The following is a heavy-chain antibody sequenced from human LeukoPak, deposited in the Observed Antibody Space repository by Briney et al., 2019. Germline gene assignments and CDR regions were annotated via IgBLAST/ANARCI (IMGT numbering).Heavy chain of an antibody. CDR2: IHYTGST. CDR3: ARVEEGYGSGRRENYYYYYMDV. Sequence: SETLSLTCTVSGGSISSYYWSWIRQPPGKGLEWIGYIHYTGSTNYNPSLKSRVTISVDTSKNQFSLKLSSVTAAGTAVYYCARVEEGYGSGRRENYYYYYMDVWGKGTTVTISS. J-gene: IGHJ6*03. CDR1: GGSISSYY. D-gene: IGHD3-10*01. V-gene: IGHV4-59*01.